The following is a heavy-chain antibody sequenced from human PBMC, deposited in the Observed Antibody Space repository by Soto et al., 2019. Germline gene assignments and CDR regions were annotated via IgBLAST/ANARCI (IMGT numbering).Heavy chain of an antibody. V-gene: IGHV1-3*01. D-gene: IGHD6-13*01. CDR2: INAGNGNT. Sequence: ASVKVSCKASGYTFTSYAMHWVRQAPGQRLEWMGWINAGNGNTKYSQKFQGRVTITRDTSASTAYMELSSLRSEDTAVYYCARSWLNYYYYYYMDVRGKGTTVTVSS. J-gene: IGHJ6*03. CDR3: ARSWLNYYYYYYMDV. CDR1: GYTFTSYA.